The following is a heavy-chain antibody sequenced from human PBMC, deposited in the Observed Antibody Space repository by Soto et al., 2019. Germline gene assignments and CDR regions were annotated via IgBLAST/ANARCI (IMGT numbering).Heavy chain of an antibody. J-gene: IGHJ5*02. V-gene: IGHV4-4*07. CDR3: VRDGTKTLRDWFDP. CDR1: GASISGFY. D-gene: IGHD1-1*01. Sequence: SETLSLTCTVSGASISGFYWSWIRKSAGKGLEWIGRIYATGTTDYNPSLKSRGMMSVDTSKKQFSLKLRSVTAADTAVYYCVRDGTKTLRDWFDPWGQGISVTVSS. CDR2: IYATGTT.